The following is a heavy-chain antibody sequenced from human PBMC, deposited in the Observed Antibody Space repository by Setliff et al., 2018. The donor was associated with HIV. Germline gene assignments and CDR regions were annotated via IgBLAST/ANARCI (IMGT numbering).Heavy chain of an antibody. CDR2: INPSGGSI. D-gene: IGHD1-26*01. Sequence: GASVMVSCKASGYIFTSYYIHWVRQAPGQGLEWMGIINPSGGSISYAQKFQGRVTMTRDTSASTVFVELNSVRSEDTAVYYCARAGSGSPLILFDYWGQGTLVTVSS. V-gene: IGHV1-46*01. J-gene: IGHJ4*02. CDR3: ARAGSGSPLILFDY. CDR1: GYIFTSYY.